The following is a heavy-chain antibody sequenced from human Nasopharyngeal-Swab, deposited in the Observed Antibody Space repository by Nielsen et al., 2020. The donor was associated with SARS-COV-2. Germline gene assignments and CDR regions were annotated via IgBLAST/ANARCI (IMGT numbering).Heavy chain of an antibody. CDR1: GFTFSNYA. CDR2: ISGSGAHT. D-gene: IGHD5-24*01. CDR3: ARVLDGYNGFDY. V-gene: IGHV3-23*01. J-gene: IGHJ4*02. Sequence: GESLKISCAASGFTFSNYAMTWVRQAPGRGLEWVSSISGSGAHTYYADSVKGRFTISRDNSKNTVFLQMNSLTAEDTAVYYCARVLDGYNGFDYWGQGTLVTVSS.